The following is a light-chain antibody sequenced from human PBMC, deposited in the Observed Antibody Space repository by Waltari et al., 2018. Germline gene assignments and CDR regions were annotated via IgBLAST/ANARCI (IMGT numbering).Light chain of an antibody. CDR2: EDN. V-gene: IGLV6-57*03. Sequence: NFILTQPHSVSESPGKTITLSCTRSSGSIASNYVQWYRQRPGSAPTTLINEDNQRASGVPYRFSGSIDYSSNSAFLTISTLKTEDEADYYCQSYDRSTVIFGGGTKLTVL. CDR3: QSYDRSTVI. CDR1: SGSIASNY. J-gene: IGLJ2*01.